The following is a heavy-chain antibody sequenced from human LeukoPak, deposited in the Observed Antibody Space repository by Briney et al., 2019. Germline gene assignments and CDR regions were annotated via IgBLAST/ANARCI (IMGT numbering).Heavy chain of an antibody. CDR2: VNHSGCT. CDR3: AREIRYCSGGSCYSRAGYYYSGMDV. CDR1: GGSFSGYY. V-gene: IGHV4-34*01. D-gene: IGHD2-15*01. J-gene: IGHJ6*02. Sequence: PAETLSLTCAVYGGSFSGYYWSWIRQPPGKGLEWIGEVNHSGCTNYNPSLKSRVTISVDTSKNQFSLKLSSVTAADTAVYYCAREIRYCSGGSCYSRAGYYYSGMDVWGQGTTVTGSS.